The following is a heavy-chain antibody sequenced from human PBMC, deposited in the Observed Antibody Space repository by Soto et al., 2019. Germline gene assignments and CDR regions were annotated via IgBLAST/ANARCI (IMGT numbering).Heavy chain of an antibody. CDR3: AATTVRSIRDY. CDR2: ISGSGGST. D-gene: IGHD4-4*01. J-gene: IGHJ4*02. V-gene: IGHV3-23*01. Sequence: EVQLLESGGGLVQPGGSLRLSCAASGFTFSSYAMSWVRQAPGKGLEWVSAISGSGGSTYYADSVKGRFTISRDNSKNTLYLKMNRLRADDTAVYYCAATTVRSIRDYWGQGALVTVSS. CDR1: GFTFSSYA.